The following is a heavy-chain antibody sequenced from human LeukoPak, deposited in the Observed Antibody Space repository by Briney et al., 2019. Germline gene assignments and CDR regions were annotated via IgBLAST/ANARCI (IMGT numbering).Heavy chain of an antibody. CDR3: VRDETGGEVYKY. Sequence: GGSLRLSCLTSGFNFSSYSMNWVRQAPGKGLEWVSSISPSGNYMHFADSVKGRSTVSRDNAHSTLYLQMSSLQVQDTALYYCVRDETGGEVYKYWGQGTLITVSS. V-gene: IGHV3-21*06. CDR1: GFNFSSYS. J-gene: IGHJ4*02. CDR2: ISPSGNYM. D-gene: IGHD2-21*01.